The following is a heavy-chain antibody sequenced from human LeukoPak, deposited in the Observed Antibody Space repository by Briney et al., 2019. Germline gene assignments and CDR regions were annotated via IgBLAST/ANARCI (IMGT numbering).Heavy chain of an antibody. CDR1: GGSISSYY. J-gene: IGHJ6*02. D-gene: IGHD6-13*01. CDR3: ARGVGQQLVGYYYYGMDV. V-gene: IGHV4-59*01. CDR2: IYYSGST. Sequence: MSSETLSLTCTVSGGSISSYYWSWIRQPPGKGLEWIGYIYYSGSTNYNPSLKSRVTISVDTSKNQFSLKLSSVTAADTAVYYCARGVGQQLVGYYYYGMDVWGQGTTVTVSS.